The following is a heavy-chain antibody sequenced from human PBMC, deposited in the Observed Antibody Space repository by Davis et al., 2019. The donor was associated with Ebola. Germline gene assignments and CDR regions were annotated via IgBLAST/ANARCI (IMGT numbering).Heavy chain of an antibody. D-gene: IGHD3-10*01. J-gene: IGHJ4*02. CDR3: ARGTSGSYDY. CDR2: ISAFNGNT. Sequence: ASVKVSCKASGYTFTNYGISWVRQAPGQGLEWMGCISAFNGNTNYAQKFQDRVTMTTDTSTTTAYMELSSLRSYDTAVYYCARGTSGSYDYWGQGTLVTVSS. V-gene: IGHV1-18*01. CDR1: GYTFTNYG.